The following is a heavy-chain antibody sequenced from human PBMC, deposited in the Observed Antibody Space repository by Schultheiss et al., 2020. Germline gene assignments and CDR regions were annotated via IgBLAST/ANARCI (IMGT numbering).Heavy chain of an antibody. D-gene: IGHD1-7*01. J-gene: IGHJ4*02. V-gene: IGHV3-23*01. CDR1: GFTFSSYA. CDR2: ISGSGGST. Sequence: GGSLRLSCAASGFTFSSYAMNWVRQAPGKGLEWVSAISGSGGSTYYADSVKGRFTISRDNSKNTLYLQMNSLRAEDTAVYYCAKYGSAELRPDYWGQGTLVTVSS. CDR3: AKYGSAELRPDY.